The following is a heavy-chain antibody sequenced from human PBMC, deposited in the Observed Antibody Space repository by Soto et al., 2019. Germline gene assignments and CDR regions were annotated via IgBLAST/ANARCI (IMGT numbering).Heavy chain of an antibody. CDR3: ARDAYSSGYYAGDC. D-gene: IGHD6-19*01. CDR2: ISASNTYI. V-gene: IGHV3-21*01. CDR1: GFTFRSYS. Sequence: EVQLVESGGGLVKPWGSLRLSCTASGFTFRSYSISCVRQAPVKGLEWVSCISASNTYIYYADSVKGRFTISRDNAKNSLYLQMNYLRAEDTAVYYCARDAYSSGYYAGDCWGQGTQVTVSS. J-gene: IGHJ4*02.